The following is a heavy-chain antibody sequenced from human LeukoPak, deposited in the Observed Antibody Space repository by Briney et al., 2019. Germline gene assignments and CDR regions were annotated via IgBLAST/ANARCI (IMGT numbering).Heavy chain of an antibody. CDR1: GYTFTGYY. J-gene: IGHJ4*02. CDR3: ARGLYGGNSRFDY. D-gene: IGHD4-23*01. Sequence: ASVKVSCKASGYTFTGYYIHWVRQAPGQGLEWMGWINPNSGGTNYARKFQGRVTMTRDTSISTAYMELSRLRSDDTAVYYCARGLYGGNSRFDYWGQGTLVTVSS. V-gene: IGHV1-2*02. CDR2: INPNSGGT.